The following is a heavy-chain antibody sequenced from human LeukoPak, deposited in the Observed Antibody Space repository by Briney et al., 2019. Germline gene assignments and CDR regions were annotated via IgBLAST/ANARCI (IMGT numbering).Heavy chain of an antibody. CDR3: ARDYEQWRYFDN. J-gene: IGHJ4*02. CDR2: INSDGSST. CDR1: GFTFSSYW. Sequence: GGSLRLPCAASGFTFSSYWMHWVRQATGKGLVWVSRINSDGSSTSYADSVKGRFTISRDNGKNTLYLQMNSLRVEDTAVYYCARDYEQWRYFDNWGQGTLVTVSS. V-gene: IGHV3-74*01. D-gene: IGHD6-19*01.